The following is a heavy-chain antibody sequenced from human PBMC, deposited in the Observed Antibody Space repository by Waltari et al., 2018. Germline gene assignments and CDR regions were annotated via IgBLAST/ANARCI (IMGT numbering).Heavy chain of an antibody. D-gene: IGHD6-19*01. V-gene: IGHV4-59*01. CDR1: GGSISSYY. Sequence: QVQLQESGPGLVKPSETLSLTCTVSGGSISSYYWSWIRQPPGKGLEWIGYCYYSGTTNYNPPRKGRFPLSVDTSKNQFSLKLSSVTAADTAVYYCATSPGYSSGWYDNWGQGTLVTVSS. CDR2: CYYSGTT. CDR3: ATSPGYSSGWYDN. J-gene: IGHJ4*02.